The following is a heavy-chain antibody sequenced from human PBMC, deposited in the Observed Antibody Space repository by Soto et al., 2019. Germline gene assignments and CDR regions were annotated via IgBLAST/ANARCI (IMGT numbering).Heavy chain of an antibody. Sequence: SETLSLTCTVSGASISGFYWSWIRKSAGKGLEWIGRIYATGTTDYNPSLKSRVMMSVDTSKKQFSLKLRSVTAADTAVYYCVRDGTKTLRDWFDHWGQGIAVTVSS. V-gene: IGHV4-4*07. CDR1: GASISGFY. D-gene: IGHD1-1*01. CDR2: IYATGTT. J-gene: IGHJ5*02. CDR3: VRDGTKTLRDWFDH.